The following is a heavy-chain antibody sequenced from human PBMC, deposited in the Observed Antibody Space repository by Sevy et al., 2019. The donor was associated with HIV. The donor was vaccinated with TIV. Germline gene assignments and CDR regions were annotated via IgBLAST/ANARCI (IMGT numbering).Heavy chain of an antibody. CDR2: ISYDGSNK. CDR1: GFTFSSYA. Sequence: GGSLRLSCAASGFTFSSYAMHWVRQAPGKGLEWVAVISYDGSNKYYADSVKGRFTISRDNSKNTLYLQMNSLRAEDTAVYYCARGATKYDFWSGYPDYLGQGTMVTVSS. D-gene: IGHD3-3*01. J-gene: IGHJ4*02. V-gene: IGHV3-30*04. CDR3: ARGATKYDFWSGYPDY.